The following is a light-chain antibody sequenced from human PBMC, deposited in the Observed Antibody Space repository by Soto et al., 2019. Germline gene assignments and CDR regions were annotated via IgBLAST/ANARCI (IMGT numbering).Light chain of an antibody. J-gene: IGLJ1*01. CDR1: SSDVGGYNY. V-gene: IGLV2-11*01. Sequence: QSALTQPRSVSGSPGQSVTISCTGTSSDVGGYNYVSWHQQHPGKAPKLMIYDVSKRPSGVPDRFSGSKSGNTASLTISGLQAEDEADYYCCSYAGSLDVFGSGTKVTFL. CDR2: DVS. CDR3: CSYAGSLDV.